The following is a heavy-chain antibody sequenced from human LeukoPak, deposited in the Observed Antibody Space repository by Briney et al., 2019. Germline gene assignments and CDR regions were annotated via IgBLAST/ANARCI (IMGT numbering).Heavy chain of an antibody. V-gene: IGHV3-30-3*01. D-gene: IGHD4-17*01. J-gene: IGHJ4*02. Sequence: GGSLRLSCAASGFTFSSYAMHWVRQAPGKGLEWVAVISYDGSNKYYADSVKGRFTISRDNSKNTLYLQMNSLRAEDTAVYYCANTGDSFDYWGQGTLVTVSS. CDR2: ISYDGSNK. CDR1: GFTFSSYA. CDR3: ANTGDSFDY.